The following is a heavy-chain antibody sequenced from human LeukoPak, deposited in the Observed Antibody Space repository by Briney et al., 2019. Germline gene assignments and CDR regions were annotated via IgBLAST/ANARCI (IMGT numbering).Heavy chain of an antibody. V-gene: IGHV3-30*18. Sequence: PGRSLRLSCAASGFTFSSYGMHWVRQAPGKGLEWVAVISYDGSNKYYADSVKGRFTISRDNSKNTLYLQMNSLRAEDTAVYHCAKDRGDYWGQGTLVTVSS. CDR3: AKDRGDY. J-gene: IGHJ4*02. CDR2: ISYDGSNK. CDR1: GFTFSSYG.